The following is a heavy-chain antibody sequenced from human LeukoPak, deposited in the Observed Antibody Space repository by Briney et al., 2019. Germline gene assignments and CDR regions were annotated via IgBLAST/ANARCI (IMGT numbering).Heavy chain of an antibody. Sequence: GGSLRLSCAASGFTGSNNYVSWVRQAPGKGLEWVSAIHSSGGTYYADSVKGRFTISRDTSKNTLYLQINSLRVEDTAVYYCIVFGDSNHWGQGTLVTVSS. D-gene: IGHD4-17*01. CDR3: IVFGDSNH. J-gene: IGHJ5*02. CDR1: GFTGSNNY. V-gene: IGHV3-53*01. CDR2: IHSSGGT.